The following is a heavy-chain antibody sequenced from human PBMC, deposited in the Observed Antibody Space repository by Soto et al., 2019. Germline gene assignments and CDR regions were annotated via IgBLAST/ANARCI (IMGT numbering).Heavy chain of an antibody. J-gene: IGHJ6*02. CDR3: AREIPKSDYYYGMDV. Sequence: GGSLRLSCSASGFTFSSYGMHWVRQAPGKGLEWVAVIWYDGSNKYYADSVKGRFTISRDNSKNTLYLQMNSLRAEDTAVYYCAREIPKSDYYYGMDVWGQGTTVTVSS. V-gene: IGHV3-33*01. CDR1: GFTFSSYG. CDR2: IWYDGSNK.